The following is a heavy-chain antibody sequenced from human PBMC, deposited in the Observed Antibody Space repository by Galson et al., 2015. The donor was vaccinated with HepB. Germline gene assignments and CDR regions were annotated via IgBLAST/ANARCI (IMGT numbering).Heavy chain of an antibody. Sequence: SLRLSCAASGFTSSNYAMSWVRQAPGKGLEWVSHISGTDSSTYYADSVKGRFTISRDNSKNTLSLQMNSLRADDTALYYCARDGYNFIPFDTWGQGTLVTVSS. CDR3: ARDGYNFIPFDT. V-gene: IGHV3-23*01. D-gene: IGHD5-24*01. CDR1: GFTSSNYA. J-gene: IGHJ5*02. CDR2: ISGTDSST.